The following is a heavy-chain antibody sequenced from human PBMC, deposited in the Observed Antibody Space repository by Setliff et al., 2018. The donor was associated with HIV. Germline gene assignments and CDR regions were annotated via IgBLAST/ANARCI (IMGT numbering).Heavy chain of an antibody. J-gene: IGHJ5*02. V-gene: IGHV4-30-4*08. D-gene: IGHD6-19*01. CDR1: GGSISSADYH. Sequence: TLSLTCTVSGGSISSADYHWSWIRQPPGEGLEYIGQINHSGTAYYTPSLKSRLTMSIDTSKNQFSLKLSSVTAADTAVYYCAREKRSGFSSGWTNWFDPWGQGTLVTVSS. CDR3: AREKRSGFSSGWTNWFDP. CDR2: INHSGTA.